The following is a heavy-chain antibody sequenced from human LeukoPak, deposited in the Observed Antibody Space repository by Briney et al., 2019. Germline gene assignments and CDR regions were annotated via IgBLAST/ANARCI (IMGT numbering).Heavy chain of an antibody. CDR1: GFTFSSYA. J-gene: IGHJ4*02. CDR3: AKGRAPRTGPGHYFDC. Sequence: PGGSLRLSCAASGFTFSSYAMSWVRQAPGKGLEWVSAISGSGGSTYYADSVKGRFTISRDNSKNTLYLQMNSLRAEDTAVYYCAKGRAPRTGPGHYFDCWGQGTLVTVSS. D-gene: IGHD1-1*01. V-gene: IGHV3-23*01. CDR2: ISGSGGST.